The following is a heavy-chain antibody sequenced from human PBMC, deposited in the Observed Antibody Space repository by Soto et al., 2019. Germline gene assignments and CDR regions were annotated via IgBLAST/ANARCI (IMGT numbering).Heavy chain of an antibody. J-gene: IGHJ4*02. CDR3: ARLSISWYYFDY. V-gene: IGHV4-4*07. CDR1: GGPINNYY. CDR2: IYTSGST. Sequence: QVQLQESGPGLLKPSETLSLTCTVSGGPINNYYWSWIRQPAGKGLEWLGRIYTSGSTNYHPSLKSRLSMSIDKSKIHFSLRLTSVTAADTAVYYCARLSISWYYFDYWGPGTLVTVSS. D-gene: IGHD6-13*01.